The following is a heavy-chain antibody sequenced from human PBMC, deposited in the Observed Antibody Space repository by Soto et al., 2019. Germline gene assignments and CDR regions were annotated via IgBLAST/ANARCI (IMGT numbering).Heavy chain of an antibody. D-gene: IGHD3-16*01. V-gene: IGHV3-48*01. CDR2: ISSSSSTI. CDR1: GFIFGSYG. CDR3: ARDRGRISTLVFFDY. J-gene: IGHJ4*02. Sequence: EVQLVESGGGLVQPGGSLRLSCAASGFIFGSYGMNWVRQAPGKGLEWVLYISSSSSTIYSADTVKGRFTISRDNAKNALYLQVNSVSAEDTAVYYCARDRGRISTLVFFDYWGQGTLVTVSS.